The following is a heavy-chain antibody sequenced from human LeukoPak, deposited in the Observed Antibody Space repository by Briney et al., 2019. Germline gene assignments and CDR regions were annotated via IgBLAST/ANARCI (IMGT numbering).Heavy chain of an antibody. CDR3: ARDRGVTMVRGIIDSFDY. CDR2: INAGNGNT. D-gene: IGHD3-10*01. CDR1: GYTFTNYA. J-gene: IGHJ4*02. V-gene: IGHV1-3*01. Sequence: AASVTVSCKASGYTFTNYAIHWVRQAPGQRLEWMGWINAGNGNTKYSQKFQGRVTITRDTSASTAYMKLSSLRSEDTAVYYCARDRGVTMVRGIIDSFDYWGQGTLVTVSS.